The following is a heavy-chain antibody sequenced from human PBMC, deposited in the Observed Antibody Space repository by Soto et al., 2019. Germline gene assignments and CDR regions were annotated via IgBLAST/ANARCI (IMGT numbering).Heavy chain of an antibody. D-gene: IGHD3-3*01. CDR2: IYYSGST. V-gene: IGHV4-31*03. CDR1: GGSISSGGYY. CDR3: ARVQWSGSSQYYMDV. J-gene: IGHJ6*03. Sequence: SETLSLTCTVSGGSISSGGYYWSWIRQHPGKGLEWIGYIYYSGSTYYNPSLKSRVTISVDTSKNQSSLKLSSVTAADTAVYYCARVQWSGSSQYYMDVWGKGTTVTVSS.